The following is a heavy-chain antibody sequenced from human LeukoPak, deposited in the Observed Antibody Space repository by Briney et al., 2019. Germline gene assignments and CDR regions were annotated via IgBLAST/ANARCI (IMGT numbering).Heavy chain of an antibody. J-gene: IGHJ4*02. CDR2: IYTSGST. CDR3: ARVTGYMIEDYFDY. CDR1: GGSISSYY. D-gene: IGHD3-22*01. Sequence: SETLSLTCTVSGGSISSYYWSWIRQPAGKGLEWIGRIYTSGSTNYNPSLKSRVTISVETSKNQFSLKLSSVTAADTAVYYCARVTGYMIEDYFDYWGQGTLVTVSS. V-gene: IGHV4-4*07.